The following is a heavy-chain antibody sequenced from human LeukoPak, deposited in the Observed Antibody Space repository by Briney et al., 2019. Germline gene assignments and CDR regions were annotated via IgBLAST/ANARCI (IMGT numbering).Heavy chain of an antibody. CDR2: IYPGDSDT. Sequence: GESLKISCKGSGYRITSYSIGWVRQMPGKGLEWMGVIYPGDSDTRYRPSFQGQVTVSADKSSSTAYLQWSSLKASDTAMYYCARFSVGGTYYPDYWGQGTLVTVSS. CDR1: GYRITSYS. V-gene: IGHV5-51*01. J-gene: IGHJ4*02. D-gene: IGHD1-26*01. CDR3: ARFSVGGTYYPDY.